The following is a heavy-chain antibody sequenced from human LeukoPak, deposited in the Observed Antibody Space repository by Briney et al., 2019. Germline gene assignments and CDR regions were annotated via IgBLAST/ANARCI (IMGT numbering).Heavy chain of an antibody. CDR1: GDSVSSNSAA. CDR3: ARDLAAAGSTLDY. J-gene: IGHJ4*02. D-gene: IGHD6-13*01. V-gene: IGHV6-1*01. CDR2: TYYRSKWYN. Sequence: SQTLSLTCAISGDSVSSNSAAWNWIRQSPSRGLEWLGRTYYRSKWYNDDAVSVKSRITINPDTAKNQFSLQLKSVTPEDTAVYYCARDLAAAGSTLDYWGQGTLVTVSS.